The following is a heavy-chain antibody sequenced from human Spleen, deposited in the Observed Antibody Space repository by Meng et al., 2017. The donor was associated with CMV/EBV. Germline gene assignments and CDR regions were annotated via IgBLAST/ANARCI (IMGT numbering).Heavy chain of an antibody. J-gene: IGHJ4*02. CDR1: GFSFTSYY. Sequence: VRLEESARCFIHPGGSLRLFCSVSGFSFTSYYMHWFRQAPGKGLEWVSVIYSSGRTYYADSVKGRFTISRDNSKNTLYLQMNSLRAEDTAVYYCAKDDVDGSGSYYVDYWGQGTLVTVSS. CDR3: AKDDVDGSGSYYVDY. V-gene: IGHV3-53*01. D-gene: IGHD3-10*01. CDR2: IYSSGRT.